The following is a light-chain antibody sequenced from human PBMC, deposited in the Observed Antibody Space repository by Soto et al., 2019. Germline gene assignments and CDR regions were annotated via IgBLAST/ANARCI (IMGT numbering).Light chain of an antibody. Sequence: QSALTQPPSVSAAPRQKVTISCSGSTSNIEDNYVSWYQQLPGTAPRLLIYDNDERPAGIPDRFSGSKSGTSATLDITGLQTGDEADYYCGTWDRSLSAYVFGTGTKLTVL. J-gene: IGLJ1*01. CDR3: GTWDRSLSAYV. CDR2: DND. V-gene: IGLV1-51*01. CDR1: TSNIEDNY.